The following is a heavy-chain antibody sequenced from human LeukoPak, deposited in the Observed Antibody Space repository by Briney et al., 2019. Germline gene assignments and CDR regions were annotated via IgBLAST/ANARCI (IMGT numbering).Heavy chain of an antibody. D-gene: IGHD3-10*01. CDR3: ASRYYGSGSYFLGNWFDP. CDR1: GGTFSSYA. J-gene: IGHJ5*02. CDR2: IIPIFGTA. Sequence: SVKVSCTASGGTFSSYAISWVRQAPGQGLEWMGGIIPIFGTANYAQKFQGRVTITADESTSTAYMELSGLRSEDTAVYYCASRYYGSGSYFLGNWFDPWGQGTLVTVSS. V-gene: IGHV1-69*13.